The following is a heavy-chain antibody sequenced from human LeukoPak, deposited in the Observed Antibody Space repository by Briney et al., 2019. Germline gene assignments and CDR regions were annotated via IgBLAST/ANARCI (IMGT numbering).Heavy chain of an antibody. CDR3: ATAGTDSSGYYFPPDY. V-gene: IGHV1-8*01. D-gene: IGHD3-22*01. Sequence: GASVKVSCKASGYTFTSYDINWVRQATGQGLEWMGWMNPNSGNTGYAQKFQGRVTMTGDTSTSTAYMELSSLRSEDTAVYYCATAGTDSSGYYFPPDYWGQGTLVTVSS. J-gene: IGHJ4*02. CDR1: GYTFTSYD. CDR2: MNPNSGNT.